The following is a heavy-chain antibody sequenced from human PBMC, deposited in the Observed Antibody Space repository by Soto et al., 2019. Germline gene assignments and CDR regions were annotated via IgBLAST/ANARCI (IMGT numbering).Heavy chain of an antibody. CDR2: INPKSGGT. Sequence: ASVKVSCKASGYTITVYYMHWVRQAPGQGLEWMGWINPKSGGTMYPQKFQGRVTMTWDTSISTAYMALTRLRSDDTAVYYCAIDLSKGGGSAGFDYWGQGTLVTVSS. CDR1: GYTITVYY. D-gene: IGHD1-26*01. J-gene: IGHJ4*02. CDR3: AIDLSKGGGSAGFDY. V-gene: IGHV1-2*02.